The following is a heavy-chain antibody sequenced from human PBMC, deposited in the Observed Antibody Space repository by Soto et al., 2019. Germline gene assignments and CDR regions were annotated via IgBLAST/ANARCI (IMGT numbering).Heavy chain of an antibody. Sequence: QVQLVQSGAGVKKPGASVKVSCKASGYTFTSYDIHWVRQATGLGPEWMGWMNPNSGNTVYAQKFQGRVTMTGNTSMSTAYMELSSLRSEDTAVYYCARTRFVAVAGTWGQGTLVTVSS. D-gene: IGHD6-19*01. CDR1: GYTFTSYD. CDR2: MNPNSGNT. J-gene: IGHJ5*02. CDR3: ARTRFVAVAGT. V-gene: IGHV1-8*01.